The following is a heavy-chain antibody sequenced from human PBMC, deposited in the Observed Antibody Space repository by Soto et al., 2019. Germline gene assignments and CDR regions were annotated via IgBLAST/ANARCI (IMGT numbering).Heavy chain of an antibody. CDR2: IFYSRTT. CDR3: RGTPPGELASSFAF. CDR1: GGSINSGGYY. D-gene: IGHD1-7*01. Sequence: PSETLSLTCSVSGGSINSGGYYWTWIRQQPGKGLEWIGYIFYSRTTSYNPSLKSRVSISGDTSKNQFSLTLRSVTAADPAVYFRRGTPPGELASSFAFWGQGTPGPRLP. J-gene: IGHJ4*02. V-gene: IGHV4-31*03.